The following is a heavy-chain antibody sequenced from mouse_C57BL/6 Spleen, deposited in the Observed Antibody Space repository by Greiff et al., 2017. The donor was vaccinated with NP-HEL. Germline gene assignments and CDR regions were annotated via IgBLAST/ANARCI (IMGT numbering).Heavy chain of an antibody. D-gene: IGHD1-1*01. CDR3: ARDEGYDYGSSQLLYAMDY. Sequence: EVQLVESGGGLVKPGGSLKLSCAASGFTFSSYAMSWVRQTPEKRLEWVATISDGGSYTYYPDNVKGRFTISRDNAKNNLYLQMSHLKSEDTAMYYCARDEGYDYGSSQLLYAMDYWGQGTSVTVSS. CDR1: GFTFSSYA. CDR2: ISDGGSYT. V-gene: IGHV5-4*01. J-gene: IGHJ4*01.